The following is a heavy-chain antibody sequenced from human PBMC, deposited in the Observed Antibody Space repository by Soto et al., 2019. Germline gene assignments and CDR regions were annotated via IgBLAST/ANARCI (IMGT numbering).Heavy chain of an antibody. D-gene: IGHD3-22*01. CDR3: ARGRRGYYFFDAFDI. V-gene: IGHV1-69*06. J-gene: IGHJ3*02. Sequence: SVKASCKAPGGTFSSYAISWVRQAPGQGLEWMGGIIPIFGTANYAQKFQGRVTTTADKSTSTAYMELSSLRSEDTAVYYCARGRRGYYFFDAFDIWGQGTMVTVSS. CDR2: IIPIFGTA. CDR1: GGTFSSYA.